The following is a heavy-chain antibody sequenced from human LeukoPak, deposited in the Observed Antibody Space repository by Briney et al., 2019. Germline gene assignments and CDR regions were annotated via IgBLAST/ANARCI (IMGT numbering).Heavy chain of an antibody. J-gene: IGHJ4*02. D-gene: IGHD3-16*02. V-gene: IGHV4-38-2*02. CDR1: GYSISSGYY. Sequence: PSETLSLTCTVSGYSISSGYYWGWIRQPPGKGLEWIGSIYHSGSTYYNPSLKSRVTISVDTSKNQFSLKLSSVTAADTAVYYCARSRHGGVIVPVFHYFDYWGQGTLVTASS. CDR3: ARSRHGGVIVPVFHYFDY. CDR2: IYHSGST.